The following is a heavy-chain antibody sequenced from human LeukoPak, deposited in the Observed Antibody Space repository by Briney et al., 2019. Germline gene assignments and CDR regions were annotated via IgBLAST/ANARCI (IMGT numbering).Heavy chain of an antibody. J-gene: IGHJ4*02. CDR3: AKDEDPYYYGSGACDY. D-gene: IGHD3-10*01. V-gene: IGHV3-33*06. Sequence: PGGSLRLSCAASGFTFSSYGMHWVRQAPGKGLEWVAVMWYDGSNKYYADSVKGRFTISRDNSKNTLYLQMNSLRAEDTAVYYCAKDEDPYYYGSGACDYCGQGTLVTVSS. CDR2: MWYDGSNK. CDR1: GFTFSSYG.